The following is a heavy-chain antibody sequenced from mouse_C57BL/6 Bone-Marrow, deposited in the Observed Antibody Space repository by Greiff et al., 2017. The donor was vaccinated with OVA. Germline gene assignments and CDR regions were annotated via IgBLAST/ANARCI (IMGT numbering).Heavy chain of an antibody. V-gene: IGHV5-6*01. CDR2: ISSGGSYT. CDR1: GFTFSSYG. CDR3: ARRGYGPAWFAY. J-gene: IGHJ3*01. D-gene: IGHD1-2*01. Sequence: EVQLVESGGDLVKPGGSLKLSCAASGFTFSSYGMSWVRQTPDKRLEWVATISSGGSYTYYPDSVKGRFTISRDNAKNTLYLQMSSLKSEDTAMYYCARRGYGPAWFAYWGQGTLVTVSA.